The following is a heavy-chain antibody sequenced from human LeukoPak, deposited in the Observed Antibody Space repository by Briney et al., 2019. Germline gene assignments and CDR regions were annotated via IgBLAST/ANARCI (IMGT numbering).Heavy chain of an antibody. Sequence: GGSLRLSCAASGFTFSSYEMNWVRQAPGQGLEWVSYISSSGSTIYYTDSVKGRFTISRDNAKTSLYLQVNSLRAEDTAVYYCARISCTGGNCRPYSYYDMDVWGQGTTVTVSS. V-gene: IGHV3-48*03. CDR3: ARISCTGGNCRPYSYYDMDV. D-gene: IGHD2-15*01. CDR1: GFTFSSYE. CDR2: ISSSGSTI. J-gene: IGHJ6*02.